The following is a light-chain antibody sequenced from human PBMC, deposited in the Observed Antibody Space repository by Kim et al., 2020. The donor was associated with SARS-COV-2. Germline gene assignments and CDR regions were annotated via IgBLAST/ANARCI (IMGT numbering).Light chain of an antibody. V-gene: IGKV3-20*01. CDR3: QQYASAPLT. J-gene: IGKJ4*01. CDR2: NAS. CDR1: QSVGNNY. Sequence: APGERAMLSCRASQSVGNNYLAWYQQKPGQAPRVIIYNASNRATGTPDRVSGSGSGTDFTLTISRLEPEDFAVYYCQQYASAPLTFGGGTKVDIK.